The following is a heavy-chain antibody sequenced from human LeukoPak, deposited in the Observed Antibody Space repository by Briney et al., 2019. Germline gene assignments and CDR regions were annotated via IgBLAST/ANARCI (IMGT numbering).Heavy chain of an antibody. Sequence: VASVKVSCKASGYTFTSYGINWVRQATGQGLEWMGWMNPNSGNTGYAQKFQGRVTITRNTSISTAYMELSSLRSEDTAVYYCARGHAVGDYYYYYYYMDVWGKGTTVTVSS. CDR3: ARGHAVGDYYYYYYYMDV. J-gene: IGHJ6*03. V-gene: IGHV1-8*03. CDR1: GYTFTSYG. CDR2: MNPNSGNT. D-gene: IGHD4-17*01.